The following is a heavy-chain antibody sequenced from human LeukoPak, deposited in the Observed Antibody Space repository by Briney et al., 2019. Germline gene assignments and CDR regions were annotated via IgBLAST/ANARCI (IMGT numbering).Heavy chain of an antibody. CDR3: ARWAADSGIYYIAS. D-gene: IGHD3-10*01. J-gene: IGHJ4*02. CDR1: GFTFSNYW. Sequence: GGSLRLSCAASGFTFSNYWMTWVRQAPGKGLQWVSSIRQDANVKYYVDSVRGRFTISRDNAENSLHLQMNGLRAEDTAMYYCARWAADSGIYYIASWGQGSLVTVSS. CDR2: IRQDANVK. V-gene: IGHV3-7*01.